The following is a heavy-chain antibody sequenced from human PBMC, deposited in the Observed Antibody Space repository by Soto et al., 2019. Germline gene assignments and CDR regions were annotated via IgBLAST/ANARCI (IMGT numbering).Heavy chain of an antibody. V-gene: IGHV1-69*06. D-gene: IGHD5-18*01. CDR3: ARDPPRGYSYGPNWFDP. J-gene: IGHJ5*02. Sequence: SVKVSCKASGGTFSSYAISWVRQAPGQGLEWMGGIIPIFGTANYAQKFQGRVTITADKSTSTAYMELSSLRSEDTAVYYCARDPPRGYSYGPNWFDPWGQGTLATVSS. CDR1: GGTFSSYA. CDR2: IIPIFGTA.